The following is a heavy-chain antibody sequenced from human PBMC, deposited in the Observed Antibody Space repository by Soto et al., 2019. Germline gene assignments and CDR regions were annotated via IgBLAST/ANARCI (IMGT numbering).Heavy chain of an antibody. CDR1: GGSISSSNW. CDR2: IYHSGST. Sequence: SETLSLTCAVSGGSISSSNWWSWVRQPPGKGLEWIGEIYHSGSTNYNPSLKSRVTISVDKSKNQFSLKLSSVTAADTAVYYCARELPDGRYYYYGMDVWGQGTTVTVSS. V-gene: IGHV4-4*02. CDR3: ARELPDGRYYYYGMDV. J-gene: IGHJ6*02.